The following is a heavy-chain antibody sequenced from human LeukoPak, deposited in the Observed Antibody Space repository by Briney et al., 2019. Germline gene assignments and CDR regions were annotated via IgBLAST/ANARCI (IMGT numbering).Heavy chain of an antibody. CDR2: ISSSSSYI. J-gene: IGHJ4*02. CDR3: ARARSYYYDSSGYYNY. D-gene: IGHD3-22*01. CDR1: GFTFSSYS. V-gene: IGHV3-21*04. Sequence: GGSLRLSCAASGFTFSSYSMNWVRQAPGKGLEWVSSISSSSSYIYYADSVKGRFTISRDNAKNSLYLQMNSLRAEDTAVYYCARARSYYYDSSGYYNYWGQGTLVTVSS.